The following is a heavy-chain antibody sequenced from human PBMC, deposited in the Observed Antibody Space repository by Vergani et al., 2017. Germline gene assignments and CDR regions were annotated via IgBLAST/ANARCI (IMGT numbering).Heavy chain of an antibody. J-gene: IGHJ6*03. D-gene: IGHD2-2*01. Sequence: QVQLVESGGGVVQPGRSLRLSCAASGFRFSSYGMNWVRQAPGKGLESVAVIWYDGSNKYYADSVKGRFTISRDNSRNTVNLQMNSLRVDDTAVYYCAKNGGGFISISCSSYMDV. CDR1: GFRFSSYG. V-gene: IGHV3-33*06. CDR2: IWYDGSNK. CDR3: AKNGGGFISISCSSYMDV.